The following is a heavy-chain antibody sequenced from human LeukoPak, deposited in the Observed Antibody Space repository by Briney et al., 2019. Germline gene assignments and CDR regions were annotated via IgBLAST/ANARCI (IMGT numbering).Heavy chain of an antibody. V-gene: IGHV4-31*01. CDR1: GGSISSGGYY. D-gene: IGHD3-10*01. CDR3: ARGRQVSGSPIFDY. CDR2: IYYSGST. Sequence: SRTLSLTCTVSGGSISSGGYYWGWIRQHPGKGLEWIGYIYYSGSTHYNPSPQSPVTISVDTSKNQLSLKLSSVTAADTAVYYCARGRQVSGSPIFDYWGQGTLVTVSS. J-gene: IGHJ4*02.